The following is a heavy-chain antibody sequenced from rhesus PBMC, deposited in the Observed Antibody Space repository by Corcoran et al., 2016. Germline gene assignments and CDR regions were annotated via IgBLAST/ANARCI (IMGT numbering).Heavy chain of an antibody. Sequence: QVQLQESGPGVVKPSETLSLTCAVSGGSISGYYLWSWIRQPQGKGLEWIGYIYGGSGSTTYNPSLKSRVIISEDTSRSQYSLMLGSVTAADTAVYYCARVDTAGTGWDYWGQGVLVTVSS. CDR3: ARVDTAGTGWDY. V-gene: IGHV4S7*01. D-gene: IGHD5-24*01. J-gene: IGHJ4*01. CDR2: IYGGSGST. CDR1: GGSISGYYL.